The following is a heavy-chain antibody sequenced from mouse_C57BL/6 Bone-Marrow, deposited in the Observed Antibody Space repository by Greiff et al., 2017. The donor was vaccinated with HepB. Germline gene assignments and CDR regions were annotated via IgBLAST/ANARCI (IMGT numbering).Heavy chain of an antibody. Sequence: QVQLKQSGPGLVQPSQSLSITCTVSGFSLTSYGVHWVRQTPGKGLEWLGVIWRGGSTDYNAAYMCRLSITKDNSKSQVFFKMNSLQADDTAIYYCAKKKAPSTTAYAMEYWGQGTSVTVSS. CDR1: GFSLTSYG. J-gene: IGHJ4*01. CDR3: AKKKAPSTTAYAMEY. D-gene: IGHD2-1*01. CDR2: IWRGGST. V-gene: IGHV2-5*01.